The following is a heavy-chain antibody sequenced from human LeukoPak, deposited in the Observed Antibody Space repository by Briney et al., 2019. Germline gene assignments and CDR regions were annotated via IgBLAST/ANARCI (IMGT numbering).Heavy chain of an antibody. V-gene: IGHV3-30*02. CDR2: IRYDGSNK. CDR1: GFTFSTYG. CDR3: AKDNYDYGDYDGGDY. J-gene: IGHJ4*02. D-gene: IGHD4-17*01. Sequence: GGSLRLSCAASGFTFSTYGMHWVRQAPGKGLEWVAFIRYDGSNKYYADSVKGRSTISRDNSKNTLYLQMNSLRAEDTAVYYCAKDNYDYGDYDGGDYWGQGTLVTVSS.